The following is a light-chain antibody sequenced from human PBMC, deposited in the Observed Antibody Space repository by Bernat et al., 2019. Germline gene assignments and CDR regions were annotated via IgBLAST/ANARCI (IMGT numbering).Light chain of an antibody. J-gene: IGKJ5*01. CDR1: QSINGRY. CDR2: GAY. Sequence: EIVLTQSPGTLSLSPGERATFSCRASQSINGRYLAWYHQKPGQAPRLLIFGAYNRATGIPDRFSGSGSGTDFTLTISRVEPEDFGVFYCQQYGSSPAITFGQGTRLDIE. V-gene: IGKV3-20*01. CDR3: QQYGSSPAIT.